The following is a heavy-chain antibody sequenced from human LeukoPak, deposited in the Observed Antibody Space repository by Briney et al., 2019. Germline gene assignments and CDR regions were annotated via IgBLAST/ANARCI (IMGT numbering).Heavy chain of an antibody. CDR2: ISSSGSTI. CDR3: VTAPMSTPTPPS. D-gene: IGHD4-17*01. J-gene: IGHJ5*02. CDR1: GFTFSSYE. Sequence: PGGSLRLSCVSSGFTFSSYEMNWVRQAPGKGLAWVSYISSSGSTIHYADSVKGRFTISRDNAKNSLFLQISSLRAEDTAVYYCVTAPMSTPTPPSWGQGTLVTVSS. V-gene: IGHV3-48*03.